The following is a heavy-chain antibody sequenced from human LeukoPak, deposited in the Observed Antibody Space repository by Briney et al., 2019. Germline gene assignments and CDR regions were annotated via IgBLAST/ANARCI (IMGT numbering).Heavy chain of an antibody. CDR2: INEDGSIT. D-gene: IGHD1-26*01. V-gene: IGHV3-74*01. CDR3: GRDLGGRSGY. Sequence: GGSLRLSCAVSGFTFRTYWMHWVRQVPGEGLVWVSRINEDGSITNYADSVMGRFSISRDNAENTLYLQMNSLRAEDTAVYYCGRDLGGRSGYWGQGTLVTVSS. J-gene: IGHJ4*02. CDR1: GFTFRTYW.